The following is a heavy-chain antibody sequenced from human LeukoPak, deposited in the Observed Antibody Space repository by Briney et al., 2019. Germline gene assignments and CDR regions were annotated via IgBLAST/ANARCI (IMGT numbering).Heavy chain of an antibody. D-gene: IGHD2-21*01. V-gene: IGHV4-38-2*02. CDR2: IYHNGKT. Sequence: PSQTLSLTCTVSGYSMNNGYYWGWIRQPPGKGLEWIGYIYHNGKTYYNPSLKSRVTISVDTSKNQFSLKLSSVTAADTAMYYCARFPLGEGVFDYWGQGTLVTVSS. CDR1: GYSMNNGYY. J-gene: IGHJ4*02. CDR3: ARFPLGEGVFDY.